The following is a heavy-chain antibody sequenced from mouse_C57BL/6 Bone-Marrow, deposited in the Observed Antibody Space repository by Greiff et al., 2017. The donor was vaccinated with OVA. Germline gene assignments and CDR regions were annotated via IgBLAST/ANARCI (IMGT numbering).Heavy chain of an antibody. Sequence: QVHVKQSGAELVRPGTSVKLSCKASGYTFTSYWMHWVKQRPGQGLEWIGVIDPSDSYTNYNQKFKGKATLTVDTSSSTAYMQLSSLTSEDSAVYYCARENYSNPFDYWGQGTTLTVSS. J-gene: IGHJ2*01. CDR3: ARENYSNPFDY. CDR1: GYTFTSYW. V-gene: IGHV1-59*01. CDR2: IDPSDSYT. D-gene: IGHD2-5*01.